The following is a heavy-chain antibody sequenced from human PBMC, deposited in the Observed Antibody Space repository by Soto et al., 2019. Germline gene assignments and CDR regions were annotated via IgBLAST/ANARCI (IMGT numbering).Heavy chain of an antibody. D-gene: IGHD6-13*01. J-gene: IGHJ4*02. CDR1: GFTFSSYG. CDR3: AKARGYSTFYFDY. V-gene: IGHV3-30*18. CDR2: ISYDGSNK. Sequence: QVQLVESGGGVVQPGRSLRLSCAASGFTFSSYGMHWVRQAPGKGLEWVAVISYDGSNKYYADSVKGRFTISRDNSKNTLYLQMNSLRAEDTAVYYCAKARGYSTFYFDYWGQGTLVTVSS.